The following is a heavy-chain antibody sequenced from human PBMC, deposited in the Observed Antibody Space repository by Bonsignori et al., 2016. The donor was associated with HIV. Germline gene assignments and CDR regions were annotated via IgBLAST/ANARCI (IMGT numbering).Heavy chain of an antibody. Sequence: WIRQPPGKGLEWVSVIYSGGSTYYADSVKGRFTISRDNSKNTLYLQMNSLRAEDTAVYYCARRKASSGWCFDYWGQGTLVTVSS. CDR2: IYSGGST. J-gene: IGHJ4*02. D-gene: IGHD6-19*01. V-gene: IGHV3-53*01. CDR3: ARRKASSGWCFDY.